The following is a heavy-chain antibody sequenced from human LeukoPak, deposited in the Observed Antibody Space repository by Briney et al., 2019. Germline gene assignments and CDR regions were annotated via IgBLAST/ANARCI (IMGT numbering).Heavy chain of an antibody. CDR3: ARDPNRLGYCSGGSCKNDAFDI. CDR2: ISAYNVNT. Sequence: GASGRVSCKASGYTFTSYGISWVRQAPGQGLEWMGWISAYNVNTNYAQKRQGRVTMTTDTSTSTAYMELRSLRSDDTAVYYCARDPNRLGYCSGGSCKNDAFDIWGQGTMVTVSS. J-gene: IGHJ3*02. V-gene: IGHV1-18*04. CDR1: GYTFTSYG. D-gene: IGHD2-15*01.